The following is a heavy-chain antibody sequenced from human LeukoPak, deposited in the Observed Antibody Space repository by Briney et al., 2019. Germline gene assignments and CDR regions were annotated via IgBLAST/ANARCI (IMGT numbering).Heavy chain of an antibody. CDR3: ARTWIPTPLDY. J-gene: IGHJ4*02. V-gene: IGHV4-30-4*01. CDR1: GGSIRSGDHY. CDR2: ISYTGIT. D-gene: IGHD1-1*01. Sequence: SQTLSLTCTVSGGSIRSGDHYWGWVRQAPGKGLEWIGYISYTGITYYNPSLKSRLTISVGTSKNQFSLRLTSVTAADTAVYYCARTWIPTPLDYWGQGTLVTVSS.